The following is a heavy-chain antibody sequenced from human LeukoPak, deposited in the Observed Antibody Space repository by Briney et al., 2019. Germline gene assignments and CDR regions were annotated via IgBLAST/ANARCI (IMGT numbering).Heavy chain of an antibody. V-gene: IGHV1-2*02. CDR2: INPNSGGT. CDR1: GYTFTGYY. Sequence: ASVKVPCKASGYTFTGYYMHWVRQAPGQGLEWMGWINPNSGGTNYAQKLQGRVTMTTDTSTSTAYMELRSLRADDTAVYYCARGRTGYYDSSGYRGNWFDPWGQGTLVTVSS. J-gene: IGHJ5*02. D-gene: IGHD3-22*01. CDR3: ARGRTGYYDSSGYRGNWFDP.